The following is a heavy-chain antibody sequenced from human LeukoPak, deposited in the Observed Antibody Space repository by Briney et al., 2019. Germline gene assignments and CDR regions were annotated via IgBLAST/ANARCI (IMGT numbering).Heavy chain of an antibody. J-gene: IGHJ4*02. V-gene: IGHV4-39*01. D-gene: IGHD6-19*01. CDR1: GGSISSSSYY. CDR2: MYNSGST. Sequence: PSETLPLTCTVSGGSISSSSYYWGWIRPPTGKGLEWIGSMYNSGSTYYNPSLKSRVTISVDTSKNQFSLKVSSVTAADTAVYYCARISVAAPSYWGQGTLVTVSS. CDR3: ARISVAAPSY.